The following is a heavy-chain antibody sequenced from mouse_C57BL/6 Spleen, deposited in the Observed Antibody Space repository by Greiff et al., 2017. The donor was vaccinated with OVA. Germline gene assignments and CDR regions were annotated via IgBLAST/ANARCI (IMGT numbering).Heavy chain of an antibody. CDR2: FYPGSGSI. CDR3: ARHDNYGVYFDY. D-gene: IGHD1-1*02. J-gene: IGHJ2*01. V-gene: IGHV1-62-2*01. Sequence: VQGVESGAELVKPGASVKLSCKASGYTFTEYTIHWVKQRSGQGLEWIGWFYPGSGSIKYNEKFKDKATLTADKSSSTVYMELSRLTSEDSAVYFCARHDNYGVYFDYWGQGTTLTVSS. CDR1: GYTFTEYT.